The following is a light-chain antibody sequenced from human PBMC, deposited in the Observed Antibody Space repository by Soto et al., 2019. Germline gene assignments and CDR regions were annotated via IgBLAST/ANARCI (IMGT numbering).Light chain of an antibody. V-gene: IGKV3D-15*01. CDR2: GAS. CDR3: QQYSDWTPWT. J-gene: IGKJ1*01. CDR1: QSVGSK. Sequence: EIVMTQSPATLSVSPGDRATLSCSASQSVGSKLAWYQQKPGQSPTLLIHGASTRASGIPARFSGSGSGTDFTLTISSLQSEDVAVYYCQQYSDWTPWTFGQGTKVQI.